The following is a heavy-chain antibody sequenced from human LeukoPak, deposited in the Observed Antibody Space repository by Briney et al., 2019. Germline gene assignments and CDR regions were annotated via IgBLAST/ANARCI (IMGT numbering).Heavy chain of an antibody. Sequence: SETLSLTCAVYGGSFSGYYWSWIRQPPGKGLEWIGYISYSGITNYNPSLKSRVTISVDTSKNQFSLKLSSVTAADTAVYYCARLGEYSLKDWGQGILVTVSS. CDR1: GGSFSGYY. D-gene: IGHD3-16*01. CDR3: ARLGEYSLKD. V-gene: IGHV4-59*01. CDR2: ISYSGIT. J-gene: IGHJ4*02.